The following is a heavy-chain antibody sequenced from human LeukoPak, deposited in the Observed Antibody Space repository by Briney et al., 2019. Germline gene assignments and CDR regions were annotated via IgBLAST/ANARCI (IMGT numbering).Heavy chain of an antibody. D-gene: IGHD2-15*01. V-gene: IGHV3-30-3*01. Sequence: PGGSLRLSCAASGFTFSSYAMHWVRQAPGKGLEWVAVISYDGSNKYYADSVKGRFTISRDNSKNTLYLQMNSLRAEDTAVYYFASEVEALDFWGQGTLVTVSS. J-gene: IGHJ4*02. CDR3: ASEVEALDF. CDR2: ISYDGSNK. CDR1: GFTFSSYA.